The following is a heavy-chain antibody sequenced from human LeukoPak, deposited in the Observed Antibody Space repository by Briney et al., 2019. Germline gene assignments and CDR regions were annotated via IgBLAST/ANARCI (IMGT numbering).Heavy chain of an antibody. V-gene: IGHV3-66*02. CDR2: IYSGGST. CDR1: GFTVSSNY. J-gene: IGHJ4*02. CDR3: ARDRRASSSWYDY. D-gene: IGHD6-13*01. Sequence: GGSLRLSCAASGFTVSSNYMSWVRQAPGKGLEWVSVIYSGGSTYYADSVKGRFTISRDNSKNTLYLQMNSLRAEDTAVYYCARDRRASSSWYDYWGQGTLSPSPQ.